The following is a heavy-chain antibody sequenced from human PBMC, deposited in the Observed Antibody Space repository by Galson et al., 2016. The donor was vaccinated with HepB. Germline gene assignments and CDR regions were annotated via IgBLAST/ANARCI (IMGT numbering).Heavy chain of an antibody. CDR1: GFTFSIHD. V-gene: IGHV3-13*01. CDR3: ARGKYLLTMPWNYGLDV. J-gene: IGHJ6*04. D-gene: IGHD4/OR15-4a*01. CDR2: IETARDT. Sequence: SLRLSCAASGFTFSIHDMHWVRQAPGKGLEWVSAIETARDTYYPDYVKGRFTITRENAKNSLYLQMHSLRAGDTAVYYCARGKYLLTMPWNYGLDVLGKGTTVSVSS.